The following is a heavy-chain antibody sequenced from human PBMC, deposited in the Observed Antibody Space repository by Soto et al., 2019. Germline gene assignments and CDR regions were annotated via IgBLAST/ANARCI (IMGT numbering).Heavy chain of an antibody. CDR3: AREPLKESITMTVVVDY. V-gene: IGHV4-4*07. CDR1: GGSISSYY. CDR2: IYTSGST. D-gene: IGHD3-22*01. J-gene: IGHJ4*02. Sequence: SETLSLTCTVSGGSISSYYWSWIRQPAGKGLEWIGRIYTSGSTNYNPSLKSRVTMSVDTSKNQFSLKLSSVTAADTAVYYCAREPLKESITMTVVVDYWGQGALVTVSS.